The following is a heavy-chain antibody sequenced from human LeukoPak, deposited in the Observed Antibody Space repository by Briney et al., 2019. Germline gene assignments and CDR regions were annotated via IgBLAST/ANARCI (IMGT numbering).Heavy chain of an antibody. CDR2: IYESEAT. J-gene: IGHJ5*01. CDR1: GGSISDYY. D-gene: IGHD3-10*01. Sequence: SETLSLTCTVSGGSISDYYWSWIRQPPGMGLEWLGYIYESEATNYNPSLKRRVTISVDASKNQFSLNLDFMTAADTAVYYCARGPVWFGSHWFDSWGQGTLVTVSS. CDR3: ARGPVWFGSHWFDS. V-gene: IGHV4-59*01.